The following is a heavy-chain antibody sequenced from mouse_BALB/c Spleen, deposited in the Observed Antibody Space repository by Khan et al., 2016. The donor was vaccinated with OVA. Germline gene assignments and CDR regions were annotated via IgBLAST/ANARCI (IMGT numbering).Heavy chain of an antibody. CDR2: ISYSGST. Sequence: EVQLKESGPGLVKPSQSLSLTCTVTGYSITSDYAWNWLRQFPGNKLEWMGYISYSGSTNYNPALKSRISITRDTSKNQFFLQLNSVTTEDTATNYCARDGSRYNYAMDYWGQGTSVTVSS. V-gene: IGHV3-2*02. CDR3: ARDGSRYNYAMDY. D-gene: IGHD2-3*01. J-gene: IGHJ4*01. CDR1: GYSITSDYA.